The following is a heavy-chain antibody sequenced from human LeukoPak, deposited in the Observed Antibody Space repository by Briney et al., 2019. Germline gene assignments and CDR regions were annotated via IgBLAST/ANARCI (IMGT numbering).Heavy chain of an antibody. J-gene: IGHJ4*02. D-gene: IGHD2-2*01. CDR2: ISSSSSYT. Sequence: PGGSLRPSCAAPGFTFSDYYMSWIRQAPGKGLEWVSYISSSSSYTNYADSVKGRFTISRDNAKNSLYLQMNSLRAEDTAVYYCARSGSIAVVVPAATLVDYWGQGTLVTVSS. CDR3: ARSGSIAVVVPAATLVDY. CDR1: GFTFSDYY. V-gene: IGHV3-11*03.